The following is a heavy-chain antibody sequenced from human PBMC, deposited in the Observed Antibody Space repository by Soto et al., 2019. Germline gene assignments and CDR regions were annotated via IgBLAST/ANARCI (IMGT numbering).Heavy chain of an antibody. D-gene: IGHD6-19*01. V-gene: IGHV3-30-3*01. CDR3: ARDASSGWYRALEY. CDR1: GFTFSSYA. Sequence: QVQLVESGGGVVQPGRSLRLSCAASGFTFSSYAMHWVRQAPGKGLEWVAVISYDGSNKYYADSVKGRFTISRDNSKNTLYLQMNSLRTEDTAVYYCARDASSGWYRALEYWGQGTLVTVSS. J-gene: IGHJ4*02. CDR2: ISYDGSNK.